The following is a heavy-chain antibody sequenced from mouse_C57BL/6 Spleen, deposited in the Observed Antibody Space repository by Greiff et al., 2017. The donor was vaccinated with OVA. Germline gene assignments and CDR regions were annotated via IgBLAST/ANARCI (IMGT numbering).Heavy chain of an antibody. J-gene: IGHJ2*01. V-gene: IGHV1-26*01. D-gene: IGHD1-1*01. CDR1: GYTFTDYY. CDR3: ARITTVVANFDY. CDR2: INPNNGGT. Sequence: VQLQQSGPELVKPGASVKISCKASGYTFTDYYMNWVKQSHGKSLEWIGDINPNNGGTSYNQKFKGKATLTVDKSSSTAYMERRSLTSEDSAVYYCARITTVVANFDYWGQGTTLTVSS.